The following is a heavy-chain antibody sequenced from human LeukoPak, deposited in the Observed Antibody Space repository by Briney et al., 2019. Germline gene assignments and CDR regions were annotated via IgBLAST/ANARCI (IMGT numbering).Heavy chain of an antibody. J-gene: IGHJ4*02. Sequence: GRSLSLSCAASGFTVSSNYMSWVRQAPGKGLEWVSVIYSGGSTFYADSVKGRFTISRDNSKNTLYLQMNSLRAEDTAVYYCARDHEYSYCFSYYFDSWGQGTLVTVSS. CDR3: ARDHEYSYCFSYYFDS. D-gene: IGHD5-18*01. V-gene: IGHV3-66*01. CDR1: GFTVSSNY. CDR2: IYSGGST.